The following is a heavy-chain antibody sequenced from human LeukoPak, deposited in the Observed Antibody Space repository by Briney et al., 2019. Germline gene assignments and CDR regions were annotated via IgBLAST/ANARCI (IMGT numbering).Heavy chain of an antibody. J-gene: IGHJ6*02. D-gene: IGHD1-26*01. Sequence: ASVKVSCKASGYTFTSYYMHWVRQAPGQGLEWMGIINPSGGSTSYAQKFQGRVTMTRDTSTSTVYMELSSLRSEDTAVYYCAREGGSSGSISTHYYYYYGMDVWGQGTTVTVSS. CDR1: GYTFTSYY. CDR3: AREGGSSGSISTHYYYYYGMDV. CDR2: INPSGGST. V-gene: IGHV1-46*01.